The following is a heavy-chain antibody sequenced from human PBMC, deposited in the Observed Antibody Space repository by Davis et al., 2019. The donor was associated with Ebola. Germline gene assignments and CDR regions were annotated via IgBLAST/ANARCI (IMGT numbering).Heavy chain of an antibody. CDR1: GGSISSSSYY. J-gene: IGHJ4*02. V-gene: IGHV4-39*07. CDR3: ARGAWHGDIDY. Sequence: MPSETLSLTCTVSGGSISSSSYYWGWIRQPPGKGLEWIGSIYYSGSTNYNPSFKSRVTISVDKSKNQSSLKLSSVTAADTAVYYCARGAWHGDIDYWGQGTLVTVSS. D-gene: IGHD4-17*01. CDR2: IYYSGST.